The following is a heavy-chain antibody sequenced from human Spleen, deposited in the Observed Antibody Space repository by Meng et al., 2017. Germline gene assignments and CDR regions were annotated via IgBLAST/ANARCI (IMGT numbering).Heavy chain of an antibody. CDR2: IDTKTGSP. V-gene: IGHV7-4-1*02. J-gene: IGHJ4*02. CDR3: ARVEKWEYGLDS. D-gene: IGHD1-26*01. CDR1: GYNFPDYY. Sequence: QVQLVQSGAEVKKPGASGKVSCKPSGYNFPDYYIHWVRRAPGQGLEWMGWIDTKTGSPRYAQGFKGRLVFSSDTSVSTAYLEISSLWAEDTAVYYCARVEKWEYGLDSWGQGTLVTVSS.